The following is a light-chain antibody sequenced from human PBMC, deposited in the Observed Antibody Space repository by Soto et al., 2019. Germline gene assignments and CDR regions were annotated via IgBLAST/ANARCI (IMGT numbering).Light chain of an antibody. CDR2: VNS. Sequence: QSVLTQPPSVSGAPGQRVTISCTGSSSNIGAGYAVHWYQQLPGTAPKLLIYVNSNRPSGVPDRFSGSTSGASASLAITRLQAEDEADYYCQSYDSSLSGPVVFGGGTKLTVL. V-gene: IGLV1-40*01. CDR1: SSNIGAGYA. CDR3: QSYDSSLSGPVV. J-gene: IGLJ2*01.